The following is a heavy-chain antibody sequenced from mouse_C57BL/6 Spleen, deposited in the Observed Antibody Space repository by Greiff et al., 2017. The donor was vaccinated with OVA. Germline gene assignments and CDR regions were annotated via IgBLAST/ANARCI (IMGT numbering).Heavy chain of an antibody. V-gene: IGHV6-3*01. CDR3: TKLGRYFDV. CDR2: IRLKSDNYAT. CDR1: GFTFSNYW. J-gene: IGHJ1*03. Sequence: EVKLEESGGGLVQPGGSMKLSCVASGFTFSNYWMNWVRQSPEKGLEWVAQIRLKSDNYATHYADSVTGRFTISRDDSNSSVYLQMYNLRAEDTGIYYCTKLGRYFDVWSTGTTVTVSS. D-gene: IGHD4-1*01.